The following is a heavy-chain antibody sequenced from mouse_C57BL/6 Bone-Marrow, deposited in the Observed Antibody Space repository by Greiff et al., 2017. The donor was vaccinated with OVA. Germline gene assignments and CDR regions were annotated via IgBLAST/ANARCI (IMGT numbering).Heavy chain of an antibody. CDR1: GYTFTSYW. CDR2: IYPGSGST. D-gene: IGHD1-1*01. CDR3: ARSVVDPLDY. Sequence: QVQLQQTGAELVKPGASVKMSCKASGYTFTSYWITWVKQRPGQGLEWIGDIYPGSGSTNYNEKFKGKATLTAEKSSSTAYMQLSSLTSEDSAVYFCARSVVDPLDYWGQGTTLTVSS. V-gene: IGHV1-55*01. J-gene: IGHJ2*01.